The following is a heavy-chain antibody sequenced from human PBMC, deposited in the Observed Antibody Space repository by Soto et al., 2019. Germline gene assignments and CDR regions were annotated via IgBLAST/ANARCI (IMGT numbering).Heavy chain of an antibody. CDR1: GFIFNTYA. CDR2: MSHDGSRS. J-gene: IGHJ4*02. V-gene: IGHV3-30-3*01. Sequence: QVQLVDSGGGVVQPGRSLRLSCTTSGFIFNTYAMHWVRQAPGKGLEWVAVMSHDGSRSYYADSVKGRFTISRDNSKNSLYLQMNSLRAEDTAVYYCARDGGYYDSSGYYCLFDYWGQGTLVTVSS. D-gene: IGHD3-22*01. CDR3: ARDGGYYDSSGYYCLFDY.